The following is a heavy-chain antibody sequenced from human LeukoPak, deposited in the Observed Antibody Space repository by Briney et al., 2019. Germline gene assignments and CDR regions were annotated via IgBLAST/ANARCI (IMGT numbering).Heavy chain of an antibody. CDR3: ARPLRVTMIRGAAFRASSDFDP. J-gene: IGHJ5*02. CDR1: GYTFSGYY. D-gene: IGHD3-10*01. Sequence: GATVKASCKASGYTFSGYYIHWVRQAPGQGLEWMGWINPNTGGTKYAQRFQDRVTMTRDTSISTAYMEVSRLRYDDTAVYYCARPLRVTMIRGAAFRASSDFDPWGQGTLVTVSS. V-gene: IGHV1-2*02. CDR2: INPNTGGT.